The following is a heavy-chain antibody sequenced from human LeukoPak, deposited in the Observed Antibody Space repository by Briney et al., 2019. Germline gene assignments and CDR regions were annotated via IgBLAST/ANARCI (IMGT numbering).Heavy chain of an antibody. CDR1: GFTFSSYA. J-gene: IGHJ4*02. CDR3: AKSRIAARTIDY. V-gene: IGHV3-23*01. CDR2: ISGSGGST. D-gene: IGHD6-6*01. Sequence: PGGSLRLSCAASGFTFSSYAMSWVRQAPGKGLEWVSAISGSGGSTYCADSVKGRFTISRDNSKNTLYLQMNSLRAEDTAVYYCAKSRIAARTIDYWGQGTLVTVSS.